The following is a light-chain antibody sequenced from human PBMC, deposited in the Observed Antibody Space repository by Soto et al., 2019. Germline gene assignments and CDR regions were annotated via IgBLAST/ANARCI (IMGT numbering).Light chain of an antibody. V-gene: IGKV3-11*01. J-gene: IGKJ2*01. Sequence: EIVLTQSPATLSLSPGERATLSCRASQSVSSYLAWYQQKPGQAPRLLIYDASNRATGIPARFSGSGSGTGFPLTISSLEPEDFAVYYCQQRRNWPPYTFGQGTKLEIK. CDR3: QQRRNWPPYT. CDR2: DAS. CDR1: QSVSSY.